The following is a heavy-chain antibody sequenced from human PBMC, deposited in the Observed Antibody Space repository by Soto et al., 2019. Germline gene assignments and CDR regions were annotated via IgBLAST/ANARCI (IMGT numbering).Heavy chain of an antibody. CDR2: IIPIFGTA. J-gene: IGHJ4*02. V-gene: IGHV1-69*01. CDR1: GGSFNRQP. D-gene: IGHD3-22*01. Sequence: QVQLVQSGAGVRKPGSWVRVSCKPSGGSFNRQPISWVRQPPGQGFEWMGGIIPIFGTANHAQKFQGRVTIIADESTSTVYMELSSLRSDDTAIYYCARGWGYDSTDYYYAYWGQGTLVIVSS. CDR3: ARGWGYDSTDYYYAY.